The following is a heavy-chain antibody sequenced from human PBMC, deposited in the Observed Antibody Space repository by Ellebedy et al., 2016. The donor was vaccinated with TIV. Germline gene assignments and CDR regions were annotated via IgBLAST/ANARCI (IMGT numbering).Heavy chain of an antibody. D-gene: IGHD4-17*01. Sequence: GESLKISCAASGFSFRSYWMSWVRQAPGKGLEWVANIYQDGSDEYYVDSVKGRFTISRDNDNKALFLQMNSLRVEDTAVYYCARRGRYGDYAVQINSWFDPWGRGTLVTVSS. J-gene: IGHJ5*02. V-gene: IGHV3-7*01. CDR2: IYQDGSDE. CDR1: GFSFRSYW. CDR3: ARRGRYGDYAVQINSWFDP.